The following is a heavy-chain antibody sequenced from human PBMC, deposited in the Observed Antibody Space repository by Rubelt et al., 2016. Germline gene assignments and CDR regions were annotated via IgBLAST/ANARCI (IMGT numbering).Heavy chain of an antibody. J-gene: IGHJ4*02. CDR3: AKDSTWAFDF. V-gene: IGHV3-33*03. CDR2: ISHDGSHE. CDR1: GLTFGSYA. Sequence: GGGVVQPGRSLRLSCAASGLTFGSYAIHWVRQAPGRGLEWLAFISHDGSHENYVDSVRGRFSISSDSSKNTLYLQMNNLRVEDSAVYHCAKDSTWAFDFWGQGTRVTVSS.